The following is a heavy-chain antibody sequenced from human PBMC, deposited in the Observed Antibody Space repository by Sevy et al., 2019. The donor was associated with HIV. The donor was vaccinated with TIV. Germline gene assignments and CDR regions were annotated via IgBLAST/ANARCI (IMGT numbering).Heavy chain of an antibody. J-gene: IGHJ4*02. V-gene: IGHV3-11*01. Sequence: GESLKISCAASGFTFSDYYMSWIRQAPGKGLEWVSYISSSGSTIYYADSVKGRFTISRDNAKNSLYLQMNSLRAEDTAVYYCVRVLNYYDSSGYSHWGQGTLVTVSS. CDR3: VRVLNYYDSSGYSH. D-gene: IGHD3-22*01. CDR2: ISSSGSTI. CDR1: GFTFSDYY.